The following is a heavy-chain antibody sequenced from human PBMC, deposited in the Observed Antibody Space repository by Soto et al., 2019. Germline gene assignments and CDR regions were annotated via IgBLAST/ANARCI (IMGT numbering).Heavy chain of an antibody. CDR3: ARVPFYDFWSGYGNWFDP. Sequence: SETLSLTCTVSGGSISSYDWSWIRQPPGKGLEWIGYIYYSGSTNYNPSLKSRVTISVDTSKNQFSLKLSSVTAADTAVYYCARVPFYDFWSGYGNWFDPWGQGTLVTVSS. CDR2: IYYSGST. J-gene: IGHJ5*02. CDR1: GGSISSYD. D-gene: IGHD3-3*01. V-gene: IGHV4-59*01.